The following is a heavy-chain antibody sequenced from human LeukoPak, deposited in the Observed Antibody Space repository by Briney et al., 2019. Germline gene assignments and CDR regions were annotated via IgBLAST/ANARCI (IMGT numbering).Heavy chain of an antibody. Sequence: SETLSLTCTVSGGSISSSSYYWSWIRQPPGKGLEWIGYIYYSGSTNYNPSLKSRVTISVDTSKNQFSLKLSSVTAADTAVYYCARIAARPFYYYYYMDVWGKGTTVTVSS. J-gene: IGHJ6*03. D-gene: IGHD6-6*01. V-gene: IGHV4-61*01. CDR1: GGSISSSSYY. CDR3: ARIAARPFYYYYYMDV. CDR2: IYYSGST.